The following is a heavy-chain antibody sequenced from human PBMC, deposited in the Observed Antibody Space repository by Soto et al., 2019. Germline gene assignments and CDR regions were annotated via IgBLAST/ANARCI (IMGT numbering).Heavy chain of an antibody. CDR3: ARDCLLTATPGWYLER. Sequence: QVQLQESGPGLVKPSQTLSLTCTVSGDSISSGGHYWSWIRQHPGKGLEWLAYIYYSGGTFYNPSLRARLTISLATSKNQFSLRLSSVPTAVTAVYYGARDCLLTATPGWYLERWGRGTLVTVSS. J-gene: IGHJ2*01. CDR2: IYYSGGT. D-gene: IGHD2-15*01. CDR1: GDSISSGGHY. V-gene: IGHV4-31*03.